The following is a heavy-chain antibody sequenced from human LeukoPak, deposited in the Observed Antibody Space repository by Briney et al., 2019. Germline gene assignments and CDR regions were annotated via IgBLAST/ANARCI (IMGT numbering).Heavy chain of an antibody. CDR2: IYYSGST. V-gene: IGHV4-31*03. Sequence: PSQTLSLTCTVSGGSISSGGYYWSWIRQHPGKGLEWIGYIYYSGSTYYNPSLKSRVTISVDTSKNQFSLKLSSVTAADTAVYYCARGPSYYYYGMDVWGKGTTVTVSS. CDR3: ARGPSYYYYGMDV. CDR1: GGSISSGGYY. J-gene: IGHJ6*04.